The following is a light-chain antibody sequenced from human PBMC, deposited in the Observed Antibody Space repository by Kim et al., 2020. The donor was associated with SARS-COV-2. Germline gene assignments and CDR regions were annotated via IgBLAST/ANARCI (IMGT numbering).Light chain of an antibody. Sequence: EIVMTQSPATLSVSPGERATLSCRASQSLSSNLAWYQQKPGQAPRLLIYGASTRATGIPARFSGSGSETEFTLTISSLQSEDFAVYYCQQYNYLPPHTFGQGTKLEI. CDR3: QQYNYLPPHT. CDR2: GAS. CDR1: QSLSSN. J-gene: IGKJ2*01. V-gene: IGKV3-15*01.